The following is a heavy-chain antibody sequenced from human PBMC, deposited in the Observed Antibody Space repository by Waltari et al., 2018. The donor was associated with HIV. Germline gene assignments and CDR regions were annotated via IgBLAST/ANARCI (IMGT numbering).Heavy chain of an antibody. V-gene: IGHV1-24*01. D-gene: IGHD2-2*01. CDR3: ATVLDCSSTSCYSNWFDP. CDR2: FDPEDGET. J-gene: IGHJ5*02. CDR1: GYTLPELS. Sequence: QVKLVQSGAEVKKPGASVKVSCNVSGYTLPELSIHWVPQAPGKALEWMGGFDPEDGETIYAQKFQGRVTMTEDTSTDTAYMELSSLRSEDTAVYYCATVLDCSSTSCYSNWFDPWDQGTLVTVSS.